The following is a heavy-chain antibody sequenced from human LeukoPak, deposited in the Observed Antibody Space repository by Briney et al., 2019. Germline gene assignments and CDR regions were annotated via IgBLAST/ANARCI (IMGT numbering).Heavy chain of an antibody. J-gene: IGHJ4*02. D-gene: IGHD2-2*02. CDR3: ARDRGALGATVPAIFAVNFFDS. CDR1: GRSINNGYF. V-gene: IGHV4-38-2*02. CDR2: IHHSGTA. Sequence: PSETLSLTCTVSGRSINNGYFWGWIRQPPGKGLEWIASIHHSGTASYNPSLESRVTISVDTSKNQFSLRLSSVTAADTAVYYCARDRGALGATVPAIFAVNFFDSWGQGTLGTVFS.